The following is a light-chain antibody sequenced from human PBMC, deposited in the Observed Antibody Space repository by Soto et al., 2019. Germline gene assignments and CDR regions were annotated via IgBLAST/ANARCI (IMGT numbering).Light chain of an antibody. CDR1: QSVSSD. V-gene: IGKV3D-15*01. Sequence: EIVLTQSPATLSVSPGEGATLSCRASQSVSSDLAWYQHRPGQAPRLLISGSSTRATDIPDRFRGSGSGTVFTITISSLQSEDFAVYYCPQYADWPRTFGQGTKVEIK. CDR2: GSS. J-gene: IGKJ1*01. CDR3: PQYADWPRT.